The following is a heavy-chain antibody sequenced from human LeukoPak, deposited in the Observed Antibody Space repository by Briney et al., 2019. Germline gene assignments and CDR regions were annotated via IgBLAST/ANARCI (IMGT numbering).Heavy chain of an antibody. J-gene: IGHJ5*02. CDR3: AREGAYSNYGGGNWFDP. Sequence: ASVKVSCKASGYTFTSYGISWVRQAPGQGLEWMGWISTYNGDTNYAQKLQGRVTMTTDTSTSTVYMELSSLRSEDTTVYYCAREGAYSNYGGGNWFDPWGQGTLVTVSS. D-gene: IGHD4-11*01. CDR1: GYTFTSYG. CDR2: ISTYNGDT. V-gene: IGHV1-18*01.